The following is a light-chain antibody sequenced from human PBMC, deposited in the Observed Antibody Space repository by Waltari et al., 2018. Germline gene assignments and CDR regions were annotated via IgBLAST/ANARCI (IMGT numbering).Light chain of an antibody. CDR3: ATWDDSLSGRV. CDR2: ANY. V-gene: IGLV1-44*01. Sequence: QSVLTQPPSTSGPPGQRVTISCSGSTSHIGTNTFTWYQLLPGTAPKTVIFANYHRPSGVPDRFSASKSGTSASLVISGLQSEDEADYFCATWDDSLSGRVFGGGTKVTVL. CDR1: TSHIGTNT. J-gene: IGLJ2*01.